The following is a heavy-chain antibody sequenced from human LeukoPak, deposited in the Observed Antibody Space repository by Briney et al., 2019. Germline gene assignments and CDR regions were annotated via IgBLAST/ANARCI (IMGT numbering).Heavy chain of an antibody. CDR1: GFTFSSYS. V-gene: IGHV3-21*01. Sequence: GGSLRLSCAASGFTFSSYSMNWVRQAPGKGLEWVSSISSSSSYIYYADSVKGRFTISRDNAKNSLYLQMNSLRAEDTAVYYCAKGHYYDTEIDAFDIWGQGTMVTVSS. CDR3: AKGHYYDTEIDAFDI. D-gene: IGHD3-22*01. J-gene: IGHJ3*02. CDR2: ISSSSSYI.